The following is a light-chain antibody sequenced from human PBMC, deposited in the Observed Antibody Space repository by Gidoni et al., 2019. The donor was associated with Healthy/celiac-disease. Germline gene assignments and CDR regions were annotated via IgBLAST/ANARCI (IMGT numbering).Light chain of an antibody. CDR2: QDS. Sequence: SYELTQPPSVSVSPGQTASITCSGDKLGDKYAFWYQQTPCTSPVLVIYQDSKRPSGIPERFSGSNSGNTATLTISGTQAMDEADYYCQAWDSSTVVFGGGTKLTVL. CDR1: KLGDKY. J-gene: IGLJ2*01. V-gene: IGLV3-1*01. CDR3: QAWDSSTVV.